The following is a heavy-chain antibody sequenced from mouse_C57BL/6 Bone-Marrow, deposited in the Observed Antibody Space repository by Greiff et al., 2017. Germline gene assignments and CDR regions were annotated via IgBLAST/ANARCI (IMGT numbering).Heavy chain of an antibody. J-gene: IGHJ2*01. Sequence: EVQGVESGEGLVKPGGSLKLSCAASGFTFSSYAMSWVRQTPEKRLEWVAYISSGGDYIYYADTVKGRFTISRDNARNTLYLQMSSLKSEDTAMYYCTRDSIYYYGCFDYWGQGITLTVSS. D-gene: IGHD1-1*01. V-gene: IGHV5-9-1*02. CDR1: GFTFSSYA. CDR2: ISSGGDYI. CDR3: TRDSIYYYGCFDY.